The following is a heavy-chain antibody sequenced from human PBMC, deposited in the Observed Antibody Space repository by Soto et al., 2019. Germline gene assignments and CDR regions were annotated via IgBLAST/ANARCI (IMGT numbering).Heavy chain of an antibody. V-gene: IGHV4-34*12. D-gene: IGHD6-13*01. CDR2: IFHSGSA. Sequence: SETPSLTCAVSGGSFNANYWSWIRQPPGKGLEWIGEIFHSGSANYNPSLKSRVTISVDTSKNQFSLKLSSVTAADTAIYYCASPRWDYWGQGTQVTVSS. J-gene: IGHJ4*02. CDR3: ASPRWDY. CDR1: GGSFNANY.